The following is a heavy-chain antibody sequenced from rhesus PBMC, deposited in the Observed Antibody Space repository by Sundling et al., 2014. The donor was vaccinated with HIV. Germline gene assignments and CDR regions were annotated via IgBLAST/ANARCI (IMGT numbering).Heavy chain of an antibody. CDR1: GFSFSDYF. CDR2: LSYTGGHT. D-gene: IGHD5-24*01. CDR3: ARGGDRVGTAHFDN. J-gene: IGHJ4*01. Sequence: EVQLVESGGGLAKPGGSLRLSCAASGFSFSDYFMHWVRQAPGKGLEWVSGLSYTGGHTYYADSVKGRFTVSRENAKNTLFLHMDSLTTEDTAVYHCARGGDRVGTAHFDNWGQGVLVTVSS. V-gene: IGHV3-59*01.